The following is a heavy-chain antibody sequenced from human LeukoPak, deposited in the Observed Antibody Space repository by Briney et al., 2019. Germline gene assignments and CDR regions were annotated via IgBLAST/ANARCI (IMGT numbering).Heavy chain of an antibody. V-gene: IGHV1-18*01. Sequence: GASVKVSCKASGYTFTSYGISWVRQAPGQGLEWMGWISAYNANTNYAQKLQGRVTMTTDTSTSTAYLELRSLRPDDTAVYYCATQYCSSTSCYPYWVDYWGQGTLVTVSS. J-gene: IGHJ4*02. D-gene: IGHD2-2*01. CDR1: GYTFTSYG. CDR3: ATQYCSSTSCYPYWVDY. CDR2: ISAYNANT.